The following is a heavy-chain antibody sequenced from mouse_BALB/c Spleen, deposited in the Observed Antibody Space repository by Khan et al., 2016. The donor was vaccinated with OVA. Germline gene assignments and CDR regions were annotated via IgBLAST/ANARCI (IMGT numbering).Heavy chain of an antibody. J-gene: IGHJ4*01. V-gene: IGHV7-3*02. CDR3: GRDGGQYYGYDAMDY. CDR1: GFTFTDYY. Sequence: EVELVESGGGLIQPGGSLRLSCATSGFTFTDYYMSWVRQPPGKALEWLGFIRNKANYYTTEYITSVKGRFTISRDDSQSILYLQMNTLRAEDSATYSCGRDGGQYYGYDAMDYWGQGTSVTVSS. D-gene: IGHD1-2*01. CDR2: IRNKANYYTT.